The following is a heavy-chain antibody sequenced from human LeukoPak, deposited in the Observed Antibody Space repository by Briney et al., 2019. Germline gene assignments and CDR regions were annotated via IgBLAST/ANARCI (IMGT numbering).Heavy chain of an antibody. CDR3: ARDLAY. V-gene: IGHV3-53*01. J-gene: IGHJ4*02. Sequence: GGSLRLSCAASGFSLSGNHMSWVRQAPGKGLEWVSIIYRGGSTYYADSVKGRFTISRDTSKNTLYLQMNSLRAEDTAVYYCARDLAYWGQGTLVTVSS. CDR2: IYRGGST. CDR1: GFSLSGNH.